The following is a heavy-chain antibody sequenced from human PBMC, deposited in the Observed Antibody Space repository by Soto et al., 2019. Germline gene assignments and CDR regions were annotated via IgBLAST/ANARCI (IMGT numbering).Heavy chain of an antibody. CDR1: GFTFSSYA. Sequence: GGSLRLSCAASGFTFSSYAMIWVRQAPGKGLEWVSAISGSGGSTYYADSVKGRFTISRDNSKNTLYLQMNSLRAEDTAVYYCAKDGGVVVPAAMPGWYFDLWGRGTLVNVSS. J-gene: IGHJ2*01. CDR2: ISGSGGST. D-gene: IGHD2-2*01. V-gene: IGHV3-23*01. CDR3: AKDGGVVVPAAMPGWYFDL.